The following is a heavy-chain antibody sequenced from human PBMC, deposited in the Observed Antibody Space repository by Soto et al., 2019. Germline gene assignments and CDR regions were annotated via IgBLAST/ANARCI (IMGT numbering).Heavy chain of an antibody. CDR2: ISGGGGST. D-gene: IGHD3-10*01. V-gene: IGHV3-23*01. CDR3: AKSSAFSSYCFDY. J-gene: IGHJ4*02. CDR1: VFTFSSHA. Sequence: PGGSLRLACAASVFTFSSHAMSWVRQAPGKGLEWVSTISGGGGSTYYADSVKGRFTLSRDNSKNTLYVQMNSLRAEDTAVYYCAKSSAFSSYCFDYWGQGTLVTVSS.